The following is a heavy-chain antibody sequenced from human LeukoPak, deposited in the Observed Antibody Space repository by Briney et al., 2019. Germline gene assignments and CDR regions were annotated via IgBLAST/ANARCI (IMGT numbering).Heavy chain of an antibody. V-gene: IGHV3-30-3*01. CDR3: ARDRSGYANDAFHF. Sequence: QPGRSLRLSCAASGFTFSDYAMHWVRQAPGKGLEWVAVLSYGGTNKYYADSVKGRFTISRDNSKNTMFLQMNSLRAEDTAVYHCARDRSGYANDAFHFWGQGTMVTVSS. D-gene: IGHD3-3*01. CDR1: GFTFSDYA. CDR2: LSYGGTNK. J-gene: IGHJ3*01.